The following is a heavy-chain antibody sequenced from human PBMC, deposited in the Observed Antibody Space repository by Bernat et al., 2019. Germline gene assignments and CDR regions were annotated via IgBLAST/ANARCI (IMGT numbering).Heavy chain of an antibody. D-gene: IGHD3-3*01. Sequence: EVQLVESGGDLVKPGESLRLSCATSAFIFTDAWMSWCRQAPGKGLEWVGRIKSKTDGGTTEYAAPVKGRFTISRDDSKNTVYLQMNSLKIEDTAIYYCNTDRITTFGRFWGQGTLVTVSS. CDR1: AFIFTDAW. CDR2: IKSKTDGGTT. V-gene: IGHV3-15*07. J-gene: IGHJ4*02. CDR3: NTDRITTFGRF.